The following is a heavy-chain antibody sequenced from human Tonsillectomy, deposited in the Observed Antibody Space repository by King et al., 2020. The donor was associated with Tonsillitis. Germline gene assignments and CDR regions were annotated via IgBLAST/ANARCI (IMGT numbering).Heavy chain of an antibody. D-gene: IGHD3-10*01. V-gene: IGHV4-30-4*01. CDR3: ARLPLVWFGESGGMDV. CDR2: IYYSGTT. CDR1: GDSVRRGDYY. J-gene: IGHJ6*02. Sequence: LQLQESGPGLVKPSQTLYLTCTVSGDSVRRGDYYWNWIRQPPGKSLEWIAYIYYSGTTHHNPSLKSRLSISIETSNNQLSLKFNSVTAADTAVYYCARLPLVWFGESGGMDVWGQGTTVTVSS.